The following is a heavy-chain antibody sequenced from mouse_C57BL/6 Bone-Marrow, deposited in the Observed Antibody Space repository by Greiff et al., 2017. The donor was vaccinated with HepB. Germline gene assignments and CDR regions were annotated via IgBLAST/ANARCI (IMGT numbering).Heavy chain of an antibody. CDR2: IYPGSGST. Sequence: VQLQESGAELVKPGASVKMSCKASGYTFTSYWITWVKQRPGQGLEWIGDIYPGSGSTNYNEKFKSKATLTVDTSSSTAYMQLSSLTSEDSAVYYCARDGRRDFDVWGTGTTVTVSS. CDR3: ARDGRRDFDV. J-gene: IGHJ1*03. D-gene: IGHD1-1*01. CDR1: GYTFTSYW. V-gene: IGHV1-55*01.